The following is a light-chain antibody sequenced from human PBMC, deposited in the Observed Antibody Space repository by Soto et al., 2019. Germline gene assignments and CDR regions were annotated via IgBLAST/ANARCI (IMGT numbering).Light chain of an antibody. V-gene: IGLV2-14*03. Sequence: QSDLTQPASVSGSPGQSITISCTGTSSDIGAYNFVSWYQQHPGKAPKLMLYDVNIRPSGVSNRFSGSKSGNTASLTISGRQAEDEADYYCTSWTTSTTMIFGGGTKLTVL. CDR1: SSDIGAYNF. CDR3: TSWTTSTTMI. CDR2: DVN. J-gene: IGLJ2*01.